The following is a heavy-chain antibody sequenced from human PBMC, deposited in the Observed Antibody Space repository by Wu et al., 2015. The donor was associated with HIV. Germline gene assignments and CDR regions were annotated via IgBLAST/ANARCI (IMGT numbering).Heavy chain of an antibody. V-gene: IGHV1-46*01. D-gene: IGHD4-17*01. CDR2: INPSGGST. J-gene: IGHJ4*02. Sequence: QVQLVQSGAEVKKPGASVKVSCKASGYTFTSYYMHWVRQAPGQGLEWMGIINPSGGSTSYAQKFQGRVTMTRDTSTSTVYMELSSLRSEDTAVYYCARVGDDYGDLQPQDYFDYWGQGTLVTVSS. CDR1: GYTFTSYY. CDR3: ARVGDDYGDLQPQDYFDY.